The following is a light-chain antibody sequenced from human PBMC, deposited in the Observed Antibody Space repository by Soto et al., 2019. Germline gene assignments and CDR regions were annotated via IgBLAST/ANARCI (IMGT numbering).Light chain of an antibody. CDR3: QTWGTGIQV. V-gene: IGLV4-69*01. CDR1: SGHSSYA. J-gene: IGLJ1*01. Sequence: QLVLTQSPSASAPLGASVKLTCTLSSGHSSYAIAWHQQQPEKGPRYLMKLNSDGSHSKGDGIPDRFSGSSSGAERYLTISSLQSEDEADYYCQTWGTGIQVFGTGTKVTVL. CDR2: LNSDGSH.